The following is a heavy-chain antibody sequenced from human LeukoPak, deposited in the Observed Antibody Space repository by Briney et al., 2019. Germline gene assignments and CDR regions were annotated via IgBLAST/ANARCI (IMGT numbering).Heavy chain of an antibody. CDR2: INHSGST. CDR3: ARHPGYYGSGEINWFDP. Sequence: PSETLSLTCAVYGGSFSGYYWSWIRQPPGKGLEWLGEINHSGSTNYNPSLKSRVTISVDTSKNQFSLKLSSVTAADTAVYYCARHPGYYGSGEINWFDPWGQGTLVTVSS. D-gene: IGHD3-10*01. V-gene: IGHV4-34*01. CDR1: GGSFSGYY. J-gene: IGHJ5*02.